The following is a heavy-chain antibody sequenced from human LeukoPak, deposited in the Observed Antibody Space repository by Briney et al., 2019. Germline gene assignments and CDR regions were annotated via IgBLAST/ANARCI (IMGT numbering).Heavy chain of an antibody. D-gene: IGHD6-13*01. CDR2: ISAYNGNT. Sequence: ASVKVSCKASGYTFTSYGISWVRQAPGQGLEWMGWISAYNGNTNYAQKLQGRVTMTTDTSTSTAYMELRSLRSDDTAVYYCARDYPTIAAAGYYYYYYGMDVWGQGTTVTVSS. V-gene: IGHV1-18*01. CDR3: ARDYPTIAAAGYYYYYYGMDV. J-gene: IGHJ6*02. CDR1: GYTFTSYG.